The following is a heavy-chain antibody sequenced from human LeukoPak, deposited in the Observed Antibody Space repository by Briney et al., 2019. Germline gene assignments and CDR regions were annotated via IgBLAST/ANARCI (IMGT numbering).Heavy chain of an antibody. CDR3: ATSSYSGSYFPDC. Sequence: PGGSLRLSCAASGFTVSSNYMSWVRQAPGKALEWVSIIYSGGSTYYADSVKGRFTISRDNSRDNSRNTLFLQMNSLRVEDTAVYYCATSSYSGSYFPDCWGQGTLVTVSS. CDR1: GFTVSSNY. V-gene: IGHV3-53*01. J-gene: IGHJ4*02. CDR2: IYSGGST. D-gene: IGHD1-26*01.